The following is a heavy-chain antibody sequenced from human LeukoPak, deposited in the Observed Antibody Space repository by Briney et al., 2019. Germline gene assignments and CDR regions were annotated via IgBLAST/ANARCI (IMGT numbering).Heavy chain of an antibody. CDR1: GGSIGSGSYY. CDR2: IYYSEST. Sequence: SETLSLTCTVSGGSIGSGSYYWSWIRQPPGKGLEWIGYIYYSESTNYNPSLKSRVTISVDTSKNQFSLKLSSVTAADTAVYYCARGAYYYGSGSYYGYWGQGTLVTVSS. J-gene: IGHJ4*02. CDR3: ARGAYYYGSGSYYGY. V-gene: IGHV4-61*01. D-gene: IGHD3-10*01.